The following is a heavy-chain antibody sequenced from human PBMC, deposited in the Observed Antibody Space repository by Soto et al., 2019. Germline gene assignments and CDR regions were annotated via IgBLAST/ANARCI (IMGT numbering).Heavy chain of an antibody. V-gene: IGHV4-59*12. J-gene: IGHJ4*02. Sequence: SEPLSLKSNVSGGSINTCGCNWIRKIPGKGLEWIGYISDGGSTNYNPSLKSRVTISVDTSKNQFSLKLSSVTAADTAVYYCARVGFYDSSGYYPDWGQGTLVTVSS. CDR3: ARVGFYDSSGYYPD. D-gene: IGHD3-22*01. CDR1: GGSINTCG. CDR2: ISDGGST.